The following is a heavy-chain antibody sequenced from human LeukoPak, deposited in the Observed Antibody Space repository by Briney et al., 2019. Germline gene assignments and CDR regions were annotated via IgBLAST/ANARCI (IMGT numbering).Heavy chain of an antibody. D-gene: IGHD5-12*01. J-gene: IGHJ4*02. V-gene: IGHV3-66*01. CDR2: IYTGETT. CDR3: ARDEHGWLRALDY. Sequence: GGSLRLSCAASGFIVSSKYMSWVRQAPGKGLEWVSVIYTGETTYYADSVKGRFTISRDNSKNTLYLQMDSLRAEDTAVYYCARDEHGWLRALDYWGQGTLVTVSS. CDR1: GFIVSSKY.